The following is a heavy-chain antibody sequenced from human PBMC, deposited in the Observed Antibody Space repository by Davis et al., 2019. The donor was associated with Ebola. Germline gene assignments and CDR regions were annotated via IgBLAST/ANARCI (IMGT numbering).Heavy chain of an antibody. V-gene: IGHV5-51*01. CDR1: CYLFTSSW. CDR3: ARPTQNSGNYYVWRPANDAFDI. Sequence: GESLKISCKGSCYLFTSSWIGWVRQMPGKGLEWMGIIYPGDSDTRYSPSFQGQVTISADKSISTAYLQWSSLKASDTAMYYCARPTQNSGNYYVWRPANDAFDIWGQGTMVIVSS. D-gene: IGHD1-26*01. J-gene: IGHJ3*02. CDR2: IYPGDSDT.